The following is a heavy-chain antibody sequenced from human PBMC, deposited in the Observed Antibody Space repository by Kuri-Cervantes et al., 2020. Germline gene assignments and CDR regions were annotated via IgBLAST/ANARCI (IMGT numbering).Heavy chain of an antibody. D-gene: IGHD3-10*01. CDR2: IYTSGST. V-gene: IGHV4-61*02. CDR3: ARFAVRGVKPNYYYGMDV. CDR1: GGSISSGSYY. J-gene: IGHJ6*02. Sequence: SETLSLTCTVSGGSISSGSYYWSWIRQPAGKGLEWIGRIYTSGSTNYNPSLKSRVTISVGTSKNQFSLKLSSVTAADTAVYYCARFAVRGVKPNYYYGMDVWGQGTTVTVSS.